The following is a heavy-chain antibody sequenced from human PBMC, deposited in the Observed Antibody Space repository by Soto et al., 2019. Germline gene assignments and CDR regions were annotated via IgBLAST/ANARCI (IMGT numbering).Heavy chain of an antibody. CDR1: GFIFSSYW. CDR3: ARDFMAPGRDSNWFDP. Sequence: EVQLVESGGGLVQPGGSLRLSCAASGFIFSSYWMHWVRQAPGKGPVWVARINSDGRNTKYADSVKGRFTISRDNAKNTLYLQMNSLRAEDTAVYYCARDFMAPGRDSNWFDPWGQGTLVTVSS. V-gene: IGHV3-74*03. J-gene: IGHJ5*02. CDR2: INSDGRNT. D-gene: IGHD3-10*01.